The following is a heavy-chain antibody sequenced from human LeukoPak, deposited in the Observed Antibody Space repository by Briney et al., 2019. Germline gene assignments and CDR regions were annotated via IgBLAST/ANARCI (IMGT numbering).Heavy chain of an antibody. V-gene: IGHV1-8*01. CDR3: ATRLGMGVIRPIRF. D-gene: IGHD3-16*02. CDR2: INPNSGNT. CDR1: IHTFTIYD. J-gene: IGHJ4*02. Sequence: ASEKVSCESSIHTFTIYDVNCVPHAPGQGLECMGCINPNSGNTGYAQKVQGIVTMTRNTSISTAYMELSSLRSEDTAEYYCATRLGMGVIRPIRFWGQGTLVTVSS.